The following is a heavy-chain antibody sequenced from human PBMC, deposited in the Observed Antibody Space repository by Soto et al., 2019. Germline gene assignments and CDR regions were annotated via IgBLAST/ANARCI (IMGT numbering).Heavy chain of an antibody. D-gene: IGHD1-26*01. Sequence: PAGTLSLTCKASGASITSGGYSWSCIRQAPGKGLEWVGTIHVTGYTAFSPSLERLVTMSDDTSKTQFSLHVTPVPAAATAEYFCARGGAVRPIVHVPLGFWGQGTLVTVSS. V-gene: IGHV4-30-2*01. CDR1: GASITSGGYS. J-gene: IGHJ4*02. CDR3: ARGGAVRPIVHVPLGF. CDR2: IHVTGYT.